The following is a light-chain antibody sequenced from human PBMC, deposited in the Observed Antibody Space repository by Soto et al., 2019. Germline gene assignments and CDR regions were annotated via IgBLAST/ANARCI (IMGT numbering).Light chain of an antibody. V-gene: IGKV1-5*01. CDR2: DAS. CDR3: QQYGSSPIT. Sequence: DIQMTQSPSTLSASVGDRVTITCRASQSISSWLAWYQQKPGKAPKLLIYDASSLESGVPSRFSGSGSGTDFTLTISRLEPEDFAVYYCQQYGSSPITFGQGTRVEIK. CDR1: QSISSW. J-gene: IGKJ5*01.